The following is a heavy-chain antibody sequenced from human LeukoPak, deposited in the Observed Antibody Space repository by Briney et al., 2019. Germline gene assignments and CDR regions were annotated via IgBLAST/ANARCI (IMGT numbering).Heavy chain of an antibody. CDR3: ARDRGYSYGCDAFDI. V-gene: IGHV4-31*03. CDR1: GGSISRGGYY. Sequence: SEALSLTCTVSGGSISRGGYYWSWIRQHPGKGLEYIGYIYYSGSIYYNPSRKSRVTISLDPSKNQFSLKLSSVTAADTAVYYCARDRGYSYGCDAFDIWGQGTMVTVSS. D-gene: IGHD5-18*01. CDR2: IYYSGSI. J-gene: IGHJ3*02.